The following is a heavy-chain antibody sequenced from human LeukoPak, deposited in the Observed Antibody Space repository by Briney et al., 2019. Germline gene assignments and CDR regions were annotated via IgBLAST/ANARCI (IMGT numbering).Heavy chain of an antibody. V-gene: IGHV4-4*07. Sequence: SETLSLTCTVSGHSFSSYYWSWIRQPAGKGLEWIGRIYFSGNTGYTASLKNRVTISVDKSKNQFSLRLNSVTAADTAVYYCASVPGPADYWGQGTLVTVSS. J-gene: IGHJ4*02. CDR3: ASVPGPADY. CDR1: GHSFSSYY. CDR2: IYFSGNT.